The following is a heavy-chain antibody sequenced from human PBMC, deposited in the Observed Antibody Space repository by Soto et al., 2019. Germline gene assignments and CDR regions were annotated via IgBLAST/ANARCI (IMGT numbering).Heavy chain of an antibody. V-gene: IGHV3-30*18. CDR1: GFTFSNFG. D-gene: IGHD4-4*01. J-gene: IGHJ6*02. Sequence: PGGSLSLSCAASGFTFSNFGMHWVRQAPGKGLEWVAAILYEGSNAYYADSVKGRFTISRDNSKNTLYLEMNSLRPEDTAVYHCAKSRDGYSFYYFYGLDVWGQGTTVTVSS. CDR3: AKSRDGYSFYYFYGLDV. CDR2: ILYEGSNA.